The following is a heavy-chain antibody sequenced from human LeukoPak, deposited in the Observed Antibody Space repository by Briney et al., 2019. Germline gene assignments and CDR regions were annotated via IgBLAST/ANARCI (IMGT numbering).Heavy chain of an antibody. J-gene: IGHJ6*02. CDR3: SYYYGMDV. CDR1: GFTFSSYA. Sequence: GGSLRLSCAASGFTFSSYAMHWVRQAPGKGLEWVAVISCDGSNKYYADSVKGRFTISRDNSKNTLYLQMNSLRAEDTAVYYCSYYYGMDVWGQGTTVTVSS. CDR2: ISCDGSNK. V-gene: IGHV3-30-3*01.